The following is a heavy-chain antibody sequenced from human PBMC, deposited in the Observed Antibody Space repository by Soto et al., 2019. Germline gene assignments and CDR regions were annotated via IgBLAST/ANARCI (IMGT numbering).Heavy chain of an antibody. CDR3: AIDKRGSYHSYYCYSGMDV. J-gene: IGHJ6*02. CDR2: ISAYNGNT. V-gene: IGHV1-18*01. D-gene: IGHD1-26*01. Sequence: QVQLVQSGAEVKKPGASVKVSCKASGYTFTSYGISWVRQAPGQGLEWMGWISAYNGNTNYAQKLQGRVTMTTDTSTSTAYMELRSLRSDDTAVYYCAIDKRGSYHSYYCYSGMDVWGQGTTVTVSS. CDR1: GYTFTSYG.